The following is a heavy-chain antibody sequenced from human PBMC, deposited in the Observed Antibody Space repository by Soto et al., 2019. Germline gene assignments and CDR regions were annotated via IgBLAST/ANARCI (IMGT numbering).Heavy chain of an antibody. Sequence: VQLVESGGVVVQPGGSLRLSCEASGFAFQEYSMFWVRQAPGKGLEWVSLISWDGGTRYYADSVKGRFTNSRDNINKSLFLQMNSLTTEDTALYFCARGGDHFSSSSHFDYWGRGTLVTVSS. V-gene: IGHV3-43*01. CDR2: ISWDGGTR. D-gene: IGHD6-6*01. CDR1: GFAFQEYS. J-gene: IGHJ4*02. CDR3: ARGGDHFSSSSHFDY.